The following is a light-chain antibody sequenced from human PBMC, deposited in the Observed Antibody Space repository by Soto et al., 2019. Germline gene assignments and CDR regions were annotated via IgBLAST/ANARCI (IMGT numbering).Light chain of an antibody. CDR2: DVS. V-gene: IGLV2-14*03. J-gene: IGLJ2*01. CDR1: SSDVGVYPY. Sequence: QSALTQPASVSGSPGQSITISCTGTSSDVGVYPYVSWYQQHPGKAPKLMIYDVSTRPSGVSDRFSGSKSGNTASLTISGLRAEDEADYYCSSYTGTNKEFFGGGTKLTVL. CDR3: SSYTGTNKEF.